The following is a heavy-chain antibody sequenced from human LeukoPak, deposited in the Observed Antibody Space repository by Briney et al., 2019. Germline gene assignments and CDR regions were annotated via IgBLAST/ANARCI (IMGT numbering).Heavy chain of an antibody. V-gene: IGHV3-23*01. CDR2: ISGNAGST. D-gene: IGHD3-22*01. Sequence: GGSLRLSCAASGFTLSSYAMSWVRQAPGKGLEWVSLISGNAGSTYYADSVKGRFTISRDITKNTLYLQMNSLRAEDTATYYCARGDPYYYDSSGYSHFDYWGQGTLVTVSS. CDR1: GFTLSSYA. CDR3: ARGDPYYYDSSGYSHFDY. J-gene: IGHJ4*02.